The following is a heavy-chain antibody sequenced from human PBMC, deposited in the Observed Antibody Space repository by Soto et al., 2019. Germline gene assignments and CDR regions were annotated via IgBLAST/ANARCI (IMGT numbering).Heavy chain of an antibody. V-gene: IGHV4-39*01. J-gene: IGHJ4*02. D-gene: IGHD3-10*01. CDR2: IYYSGST. CDR1: GGSISSSSYY. Sequence: SETLSLTCTVSGGSISSSSYYWGWIRQPPGKGLEWIGTIYYSGSTYYNPSLKSQVTISVDTSKNQFSLKLSSVTAADTAVYYCARRSYYYGSGPFYWGQGTLVTVSS. CDR3: ARRSYYYGSGPFY.